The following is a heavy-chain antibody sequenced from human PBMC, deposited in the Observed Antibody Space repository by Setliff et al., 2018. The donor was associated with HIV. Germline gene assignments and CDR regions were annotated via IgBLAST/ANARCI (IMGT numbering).Heavy chain of an antibody. J-gene: IGHJ6*01. V-gene: IGHV1-46*01. Sequence: ASVKVSCKASGYTFTSYYMHWVRQAPGQGLEWMGIINPSGGSTSYAQKFQGRVAMTADTSATTASLELRSLRSDDTAVYYCARIVPATISDFYYYMDVWGQGTTVTVS. D-gene: IGHD2-2*01. CDR1: GYTFTSYY. CDR3: ARIVPATISDFYYYMDV. CDR2: INPSGGST.